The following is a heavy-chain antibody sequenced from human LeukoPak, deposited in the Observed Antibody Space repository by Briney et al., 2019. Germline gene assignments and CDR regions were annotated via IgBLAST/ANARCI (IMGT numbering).Heavy chain of an antibody. J-gene: IGHJ3*02. CDR1: GYTFIGYY. CDR3: ARAGKLMITMVRGALASKKGFDI. D-gene: IGHD3-10*01. CDR2: INPNSGGT. Sequence: GASVKVSCKASGYTFIGYYMHWGRQAPGQGLEWMGWINPNSGGTNYAQKFQGRVTMTRDTSISTAYMELSRLRSDDTAVYYCARAGKLMITMVRGALASKKGFDIWGQGTMVTVSS. V-gene: IGHV1-2*02.